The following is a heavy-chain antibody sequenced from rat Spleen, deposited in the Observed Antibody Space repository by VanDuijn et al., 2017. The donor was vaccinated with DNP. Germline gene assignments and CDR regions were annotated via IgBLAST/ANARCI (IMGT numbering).Heavy chain of an antibody. J-gene: IGHJ2*01. CDR2: ISYNGGRS. D-gene: IGHD1-6*01. CDR3: ATRSYDYNYFVF. Sequence: EVQLVESGGGLVQPGRSLKLSCEASGFSFSDSYMAWVRQAPTQGLEWVASISYNGGRSFYRDSVKGRFTISRDNARSSLYLQLDSLRSEDTATYYCATRSYDYNYFVFWGQGVMVTVSS. CDR1: GFSFSDSY. V-gene: IGHV5-20*01.